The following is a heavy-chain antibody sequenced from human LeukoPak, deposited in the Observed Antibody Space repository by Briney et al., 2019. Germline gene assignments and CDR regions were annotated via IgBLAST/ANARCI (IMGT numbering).Heavy chain of an antibody. V-gene: IGHV4-59*12. Sequence: SETLSLTCTVSGGSISNYYWSWIRQPPGKELEWIGYIYYSGSTNYNPSLKSRVTIAVDTSKNQFSLKLSSVTAADTAVYYCARDYDYVWGSQEKYFDHWGQGTLVTVSS. CDR3: ARDYDYVWGSQEKYFDH. CDR2: IYYSGST. J-gene: IGHJ4*02. D-gene: IGHD3-16*01. CDR1: GGSISNYY.